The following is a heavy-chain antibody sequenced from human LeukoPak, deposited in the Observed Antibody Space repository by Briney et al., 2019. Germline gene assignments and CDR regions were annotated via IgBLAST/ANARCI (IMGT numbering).Heavy chain of an antibody. D-gene: IGHD4/OR15-4a*01. Sequence: GGSLRLSCAASGFTFSSYSMNWVRQTPEKGLEWVSSISSITSFIDYGDSVKGRFTISRDNAKNSLYLQMNSLRAEDTAVYYCARRAGAYSHPYDYWGQGTLVTVSS. CDR2: ISSITSFI. CDR3: ARRAGAYSHPYDY. V-gene: IGHV3-21*04. J-gene: IGHJ4*02. CDR1: GFTFSSYS.